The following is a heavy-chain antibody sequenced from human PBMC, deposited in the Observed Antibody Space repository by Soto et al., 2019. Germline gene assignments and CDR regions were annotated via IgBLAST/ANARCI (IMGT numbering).Heavy chain of an antibody. V-gene: IGHV1-3*01. D-gene: IGHD2-2*01. CDR1: GYTFTSYA. CDR2: INAGNGNT. Sequence: QVQLVQSGAEVKKPGASVKVSCKASGYTFTSYAMHWVRQAPGQRLEWMGWINAGNGNTKYSQKFQGRVTITRDTSASTAYMELSSMSSEDTAVYYCARDRNYCSSTSCQSYYYYYMDVWGKGTTVTVSS. J-gene: IGHJ6*03. CDR3: ARDRNYCSSTSCQSYYYYYMDV.